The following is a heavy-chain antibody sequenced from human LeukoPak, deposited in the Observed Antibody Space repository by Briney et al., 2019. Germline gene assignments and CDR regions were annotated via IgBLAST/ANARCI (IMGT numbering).Heavy chain of an antibody. D-gene: IGHD3-22*01. CDR2: INWNGGST. CDR1: GFTFDDYG. J-gene: IGHJ4*02. V-gene: IGHV3-20*04. CDR3: ARDSSGYRALDY. Sequence: PGGSLRLSCAASGFTFDDYGMSWVRHAPGKGLEWVSGINWNGGSTGYADSVKGRFTISRDNAKNSLYLQMNSLRAEDTAVYYCARDSSGYRALDYWGQGTLVTVSS.